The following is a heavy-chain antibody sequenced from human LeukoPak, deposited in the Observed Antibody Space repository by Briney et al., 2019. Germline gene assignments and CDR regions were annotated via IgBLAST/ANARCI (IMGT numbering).Heavy chain of an antibody. CDR2: ISGSGSTK. CDR3: ARRYYYNSGSYPFDY. CDR1: GFTFSDYY. J-gene: IGHJ4*02. D-gene: IGHD3-10*01. V-gene: IGHV3-11*01. Sequence: GGSLRLSCAASGFTFSDYYMSWIRQAAGKGLEWVSYISGSGSTKYYADSVKGRFTISRDNAKNSLYLQMNSLRAEDTAVYYCARRYYYNSGSYPFDYWGQGTLVTVSS.